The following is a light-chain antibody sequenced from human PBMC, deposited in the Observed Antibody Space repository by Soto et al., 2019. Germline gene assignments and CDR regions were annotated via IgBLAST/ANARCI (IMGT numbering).Light chain of an antibody. CDR2: AAA. CDR1: RDISTW. Sequence: QMTQSPSSVSASVGDRVTITCRVSRDISTWLGWYQHKPGKAPKLLIYAAANVYSGVPSRFTGSGSGTDFTLTITRLQPEDFATYFCQQADSFPLTFGGGTKVEL. CDR3: QQADSFPLT. V-gene: IGKV1-12*01. J-gene: IGKJ4*01.